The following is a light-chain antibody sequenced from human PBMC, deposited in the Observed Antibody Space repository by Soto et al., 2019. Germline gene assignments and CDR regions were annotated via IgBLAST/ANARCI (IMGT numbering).Light chain of an antibody. CDR1: QSVSSNY. V-gene: IGKV3-20*01. CDR2: GAS. J-gene: IGKJ1*01. CDR3: QQYGSSYPWT. Sequence: EIVLTQSPGTLSLSPGERATLSCRASQSVSSNYLAWYQQKPGQAPRLLIYGASSRATGIPDRFSGSGSGTDFTLTIRRLEPEDFAVHYCQQYGSSYPWTLGQGTKVDIK.